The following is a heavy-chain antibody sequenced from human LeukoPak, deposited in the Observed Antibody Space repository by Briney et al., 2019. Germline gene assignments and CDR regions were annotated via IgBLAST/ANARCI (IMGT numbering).Heavy chain of an antibody. CDR2: IYYSGST. CDR3: ARSPPEQWLVRVGAFDI. Sequence: SETLSLTCTVSGGSISSYYWSWLRQPPGKGLEWIGYIYYSGSTNYNPSLKSRVPISVEPSKNQLSLKLRSVTAADTARDYCARSPPEQWLVRVGAFDIWGQGTMVTVCS. D-gene: IGHD6-19*01. V-gene: IGHV4-59*01. J-gene: IGHJ3*02. CDR1: GGSISSYY.